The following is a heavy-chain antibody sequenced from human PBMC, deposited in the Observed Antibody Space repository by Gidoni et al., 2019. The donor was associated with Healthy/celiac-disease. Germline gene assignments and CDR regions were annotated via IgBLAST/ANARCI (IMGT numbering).Heavy chain of an antibody. D-gene: IGHD2-21*02. CDR1: GFTFSSYA. CDR2: ISYDGSNK. J-gene: IGHJ4*02. CDR3: ARGGDYDGGY. Sequence: QVQLVESGGGVVQPGRSLRLSCAASGFTFSSYAMHWVRQAPGKGLEWVAVISYDGSNKYYADSVKGRFTISRDNSKNTLYLQMNSLRAEDTAVYYCARGGDYDGGYWGQGTLVTVSS. V-gene: IGHV3-30-3*01.